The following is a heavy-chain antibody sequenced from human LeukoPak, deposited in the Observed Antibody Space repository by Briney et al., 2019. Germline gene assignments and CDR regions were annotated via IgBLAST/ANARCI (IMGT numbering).Heavy chain of an antibody. J-gene: IGHJ4*02. CDR2: INHDGSEK. D-gene: IGHD3-10*01. Sequence: GGSLRLSCAASGFSFSDYWMSWVRQAPGKGLEWVANINHDGSEKHYVDSVKGRFTISRDNAKNSLSLQMTSLRDVDTALYYCGRRGSLSDYWGQGTLVTVSS. CDR1: GFSFSDYW. CDR3: GRRGSLSDY. V-gene: IGHV3-7*01.